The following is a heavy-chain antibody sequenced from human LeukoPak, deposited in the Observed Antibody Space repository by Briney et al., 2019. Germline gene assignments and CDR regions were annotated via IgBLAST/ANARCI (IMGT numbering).Heavy chain of an antibody. Sequence: GASVKVSCKAPGYTFTGYYMHWVRQAPGQGLEWMGWIIPNSGGTNYAQKFQGRVTMTRDTSISTAYMELSRLRFDDTAVYYCHYYYYGTDVWGQGTTVTVSS. CDR3: HYYYYGTDV. CDR1: GYTFTGYY. V-gene: IGHV1-2*02. CDR2: IIPNSGGT. J-gene: IGHJ6*02.